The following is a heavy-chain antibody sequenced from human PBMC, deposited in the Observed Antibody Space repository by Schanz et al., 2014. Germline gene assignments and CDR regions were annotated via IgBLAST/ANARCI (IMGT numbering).Heavy chain of an antibody. CDR2: IWSDGSGK. CDR1: GFSFSSYS. V-gene: IGHV3-33*08. D-gene: IGHD3-9*01. J-gene: IGHJ6*02. Sequence: DLVESGGGLIQRGESLRLSCSASGFSFSSYSMNWVRQAPGKGLEWVAVIWSDGSGKYYADSVKGRFTISRDSPKNTLYLQMNSLRAEDTALYYCARDSGPYYDKSMDVWGQGTTVDGSS. CDR3: ARDSGPYYDKSMDV.